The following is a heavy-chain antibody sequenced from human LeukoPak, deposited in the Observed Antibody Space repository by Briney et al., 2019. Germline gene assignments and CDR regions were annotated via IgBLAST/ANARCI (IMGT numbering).Heavy chain of an antibody. V-gene: IGHV4-4*07. Sequence: SETLSLTCTVSGGSISTYYWSWIRQPAGKGLEWIGRIYSSGTTHYNPSLKSRVTMSVDTSKNQFSLKLSSVTAAGTAVYYCAREDTPMVTPFDYWGQGTLVTVSS. CDR3: AREDTPMVTPFDY. J-gene: IGHJ4*02. CDR2: IYSSGTT. CDR1: GGSISTYY. D-gene: IGHD5-18*01.